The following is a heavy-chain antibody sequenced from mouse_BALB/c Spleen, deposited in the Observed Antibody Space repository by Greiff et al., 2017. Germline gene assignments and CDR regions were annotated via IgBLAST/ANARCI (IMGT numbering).Heavy chain of an antibody. CDR1: GYSITSDYA. CDR3: AREGRGYAMDY. CDR2: ISYSGST. V-gene: IGHV3-2*02. D-gene: IGHD3-3*01. Sequence: EVKLVESGPGLVKPSQSLSLTCTVTGYSITSDYAWNWIRQFPGNKLEWMGYISYSGSTSYNPSLKSRISITRDTSKNQFFLQLNSVTTEDTATYYCAREGRGYAMDYWGQGTSVTVSS. J-gene: IGHJ4*01.